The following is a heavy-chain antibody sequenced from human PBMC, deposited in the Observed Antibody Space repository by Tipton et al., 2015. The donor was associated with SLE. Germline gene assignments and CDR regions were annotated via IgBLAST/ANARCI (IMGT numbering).Heavy chain of an antibody. J-gene: IGHJ3*02. CDR3: ARGDELEWLPNDAFDI. Sequence: TLSLTCTVSGGSISSGSYYWSWIRQPSGKGLEWLGYIYTSGSTNYNPSLKSRVTISVDTSKNQFSLKLSSVTAADTAVYYCARGDELEWLPNDAFDIWGQGTMVTVSS. D-gene: IGHD3-3*01. CDR2: IYTSGST. CDR1: GGSISSGSYY. V-gene: IGHV4-61*09.